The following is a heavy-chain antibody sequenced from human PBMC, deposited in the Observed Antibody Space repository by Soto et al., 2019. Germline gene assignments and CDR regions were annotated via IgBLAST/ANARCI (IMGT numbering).Heavy chain of an antibody. V-gene: IGHV3-74*01. CDR1: GFTFSSYW. CDR2: INSDGSST. D-gene: IGHD6-19*01. Sequence: GGSLRLSCAASGFTFSSYWMHWVRQAPGKGLVWVSRINSDGSSTSYADSVKGRFTISRDNAKNTLYLQMNSLRAEDTAVYYCARPGGWTIGAFDIWGQGTMVTVSS. CDR3: ARPGGWTIGAFDI. J-gene: IGHJ3*02.